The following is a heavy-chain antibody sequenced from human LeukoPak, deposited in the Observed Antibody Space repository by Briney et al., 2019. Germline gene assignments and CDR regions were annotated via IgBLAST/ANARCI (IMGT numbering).Heavy chain of an antibody. J-gene: IGHJ3*02. CDR3: ATELGFRNAFDI. Sequence: GRSLRLSCAASGFTISTYGMHWVRQAPGKGLEWVALISYDGSDKYYADSVKGRFTISRDNAKNSLYLQMNSLRAEDTAVYYCATELGFRNAFDIWGQGTMVTVSS. D-gene: IGHD3-16*01. V-gene: IGHV3-30*03. CDR2: ISYDGSDK. CDR1: GFTISTYG.